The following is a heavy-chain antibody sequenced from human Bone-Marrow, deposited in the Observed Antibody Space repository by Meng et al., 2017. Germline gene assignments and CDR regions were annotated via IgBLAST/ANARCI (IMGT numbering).Heavy chain of an antibody. CDR1: GFTFSNAW. D-gene: IGHD3-3*01. Sequence: GESLKISCAASGFTFSNAWMTWVRQAPGKGLEWVSAISGSGGSTYYADSVKGRFTISRDNSKNTLYLQMNSLRAEDTAVYYCAKGVSAYYDFWTDFDYWGQGTLVTVSS. CDR3: AKGVSAYYDFWTDFDY. V-gene: IGHV3-23*01. CDR2: ISGSGGST. J-gene: IGHJ4*02.